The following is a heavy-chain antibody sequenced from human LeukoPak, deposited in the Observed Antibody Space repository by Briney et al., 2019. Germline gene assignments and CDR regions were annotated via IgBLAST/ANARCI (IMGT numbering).Heavy chain of an antibody. CDR3: ARESGTGAFDI. CDR2: ISSSSSYI. CDR1: GFTFSSYS. V-gene: IGHV3-21*01. D-gene: IGHD3-10*01. Sequence: GGSLRLSCAASGFTFSSYSTNWVRQAPGKGLEWVSSISSSSSYIYYADSVKGRFTISRDNAKNSLYLQMNSLRAEDTAVYYCARESGTGAFDIWGQGTMVTVSS. J-gene: IGHJ3*02.